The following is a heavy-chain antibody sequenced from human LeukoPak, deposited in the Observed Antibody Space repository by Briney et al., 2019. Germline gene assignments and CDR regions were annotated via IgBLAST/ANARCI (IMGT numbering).Heavy chain of an antibody. CDR3: ARGARAGYNLEPFDY. V-gene: IGHV4-59*08. CDR2: IYYSGST. J-gene: IGHJ4*02. D-gene: IGHD5-24*01. Sequence: SETLSLTCTVSGGSISSYYWSWIRQPLGKGLEWIGYIYYSGSTKYNPSLKSRVTISVDTSKNQFSLKLRSVTAADTAVYYCARGARAGYNLEPFDYWGQGTLVTVSS. CDR1: GGSISSYY.